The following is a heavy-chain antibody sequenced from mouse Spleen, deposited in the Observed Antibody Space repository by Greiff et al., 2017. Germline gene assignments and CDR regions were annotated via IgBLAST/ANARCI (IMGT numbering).Heavy chain of an antibody. Sequence: EVQGVESGGGLVQSGRSLRLSCATSGFTFSDFYMEWVRQAPGKGLEWIAASRNKANDYTTEYSASVKGRFIVSRDTSQSILYLQMNALRAEDTAIYYCAREYDYYAMDYWGQGTSVTVSS. CDR2: SRNKANDYTT. CDR3: AREYDYYAMDY. J-gene: IGHJ4*01. D-gene: IGHD2-10*02. V-gene: IGHV7-1*01. CDR1: GFTFSDFY.